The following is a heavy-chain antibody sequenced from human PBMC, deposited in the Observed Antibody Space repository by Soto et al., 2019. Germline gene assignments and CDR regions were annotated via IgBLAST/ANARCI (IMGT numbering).Heavy chain of an antibody. CDR3: ARGGEWLLAQYYYYYGMDV. Sequence: SVKVSCKASGGTFSSYAISWVRQAPGQGLEWMGGIIPIFGTANYAQKFQGRVTITADESTSTAYMELSSLRSEDTAVYYCARGGEWLLAQYYYYYGMDVWGQGTTVTVSS. J-gene: IGHJ6*02. V-gene: IGHV1-69*13. CDR1: GGTFSSYA. CDR2: IIPIFGTA. D-gene: IGHD3-3*01.